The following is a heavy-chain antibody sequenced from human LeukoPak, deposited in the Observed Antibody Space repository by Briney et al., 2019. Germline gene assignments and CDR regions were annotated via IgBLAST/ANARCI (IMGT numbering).Heavy chain of an antibody. J-gene: IGHJ4*02. CDR1: GFTFSSYA. V-gene: IGHV3-23*01. CDR2: ISGSGGST. Sequence: GGSLRLSCAASGFTFSSYAMSWVRQAPGKGLEWVSAISGSGGSTYYADSVKGRFTISRDNSKNTLYLQMNSLRAEDTAVYYCAKASVWSGYYNYFDYWGQGTLVTVSS. CDR3: AKASVWSGYYNYFDY. D-gene: IGHD3-3*01.